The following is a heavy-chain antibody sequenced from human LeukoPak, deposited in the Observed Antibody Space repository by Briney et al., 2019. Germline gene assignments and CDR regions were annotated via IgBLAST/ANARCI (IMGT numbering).Heavy chain of an antibody. CDR2: ISADGSST. CDR1: GFTFGDSA. V-gene: IGHV3-43*02. J-gene: IGHJ4*02. D-gene: IGHD6-19*01. CDR3: AKGPFFDYSSGWYPGY. Sequence: GGSLRLSCAASGFTFGDSAMHWVRQPPGKGLQWVPLISADGSSTYYADSVKGRFTVSRDNSKNSLYLQLNSLRTEDTAFYYCAKGPFFDYSSGWYPGYWGQGTLVTVSS.